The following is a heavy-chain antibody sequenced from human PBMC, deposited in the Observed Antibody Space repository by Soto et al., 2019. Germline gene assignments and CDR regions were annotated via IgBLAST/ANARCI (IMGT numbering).Heavy chain of an antibody. J-gene: IGHJ4*02. CDR1: GFTFSSYS. CDR2: ISSSSSYI. D-gene: IGHD3-3*01. V-gene: IGHV3-21*01. CDR3: ARGEQGRITIFGVGKTTFTHFDY. Sequence: PGGSLRLSCAASGFTFSSYSMNWVRQAPGKGLEWVSSISSSSSYIYYADSVKGRFTISRDNAKNTLYLQMNSLRAEDTAVYYCARGEQGRITIFGVGKTTFTHFDYWGQGTLVTVSS.